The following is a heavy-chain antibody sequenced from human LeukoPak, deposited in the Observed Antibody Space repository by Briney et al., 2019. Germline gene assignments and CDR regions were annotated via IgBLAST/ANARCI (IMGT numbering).Heavy chain of an antibody. J-gene: IGHJ3*02. V-gene: IGHV5-51*01. D-gene: IGHD3-22*01. Sequence: GESLKISCKGSGYSFTSHWIGWVRQMPGKGLEWMEIIYPGDSETRYSPSFQGQVTISADKSISTAYLQWSSLKASDTAMYYCARRYYYDSSGYYLAHDAFDIWGQGTMVTVSS. CDR1: GYSFTSHW. CDR2: IYPGDSET. CDR3: ARRYYYDSSGYYLAHDAFDI.